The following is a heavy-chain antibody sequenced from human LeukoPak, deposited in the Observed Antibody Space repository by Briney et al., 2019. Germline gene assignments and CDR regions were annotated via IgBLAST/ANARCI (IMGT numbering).Heavy chain of an antibody. CDR2: INHSGST. J-gene: IGHJ5*02. CDR3: ARDASLFDP. V-gene: IGHV4-34*01. Sequence: PSETLSLTCAVYGGSFSGYYWSWIRQPPGKGLEWIGEINHSGSTNYNPSLKSRVTISVDTSKNQFSLKLSSVTAADTAVYYCARDASLFDPWGQGTLVTVSS. D-gene: IGHD3-16*01. CDR1: GGSFSGYY.